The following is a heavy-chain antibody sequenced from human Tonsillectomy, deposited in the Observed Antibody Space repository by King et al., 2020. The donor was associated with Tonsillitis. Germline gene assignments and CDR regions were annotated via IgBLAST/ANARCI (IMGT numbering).Heavy chain of an antibody. CDR1: GYTFTSYG. V-gene: IGHV1-18*01. D-gene: IGHD2-21*02. CDR2: ISAYNGNT. J-gene: IGHJ6*02. Sequence: VQLVQSGAEVKKPGASVKVSCKASGYTFTSYGISWVRQAPGQGLEWMGWISAYNGNTNYAQKLQGRVTMTTDTSTSTAYMELRSLRSDDTAVYYCASVYCGGDCFSWYYYYGMDVWGQGTTVTVSS. CDR3: ASVYCGGDCFSWYYYYGMDV.